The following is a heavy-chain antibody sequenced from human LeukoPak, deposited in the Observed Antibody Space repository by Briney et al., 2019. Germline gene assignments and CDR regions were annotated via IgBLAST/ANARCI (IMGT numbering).Heavy chain of an antibody. V-gene: IGHV3-53*01. J-gene: IGHJ4*02. CDR1: GFTVSSNY. Sequence: GGSLRLSCAASGFTVSSNYMSWVRQAPGKGLEWVSVIYSGGSTYYADSVKGRFTISRDNSKDTLYLQMNSLRAEDTAVYYCAREGHYDSSGYYYFDYWGQGTLVTVSS. D-gene: IGHD3-22*01. CDR3: AREGHYDSSGYYYFDY. CDR2: IYSGGST.